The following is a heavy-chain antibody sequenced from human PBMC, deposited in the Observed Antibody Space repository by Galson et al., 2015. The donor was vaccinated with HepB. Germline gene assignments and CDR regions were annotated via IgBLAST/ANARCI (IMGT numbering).Heavy chain of an antibody. D-gene: IGHD6-13*01. CDR2: INPSGGST. CDR1: GYTFTSYY. CDR3: AREVAAAGILYDY. V-gene: IGHV1-46*03. J-gene: IGHJ4*02. Sequence: CKASGYTFTSYYMHWVRQAPGQGLEWMGIINPSGGSTSYAQKFQGRVTMTRDTSTSTVYMELSSLRSEDTAVYYCAREVAAAGILYDYWGQGTLVTVSS.